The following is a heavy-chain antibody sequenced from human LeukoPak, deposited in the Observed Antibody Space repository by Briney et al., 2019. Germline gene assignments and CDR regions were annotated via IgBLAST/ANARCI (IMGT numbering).Heavy chain of an antibody. CDR1: GFTFSRYA. CDR3: ANSERGFSFDY. Sequence: GGSLRLSCAASGFTFSRYAMHWVRQAPDKGLEWVAVISYDGNNKYYADSVKGRFAISRDNSKNTLYLQMNSLRAEDTAVYYCANSERGFSFDYWGQGTLVTVSS. J-gene: IGHJ4*02. CDR2: ISYDGNNK. V-gene: IGHV3-30*09. D-gene: IGHD3-10*01.